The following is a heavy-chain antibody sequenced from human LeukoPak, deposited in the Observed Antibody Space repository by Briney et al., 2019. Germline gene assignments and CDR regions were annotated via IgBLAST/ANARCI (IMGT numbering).Heavy chain of an antibody. J-gene: IGHJ3*02. D-gene: IGHD6-19*01. CDR1: GYTFTGYY. CDR2: INPNSGGT. CDR3: ARVEQWLADAFDI. V-gene: IGHV1-2*02. Sequence: GASVKVSCKASGYTFTGYYMHWVRQAPGQGLEWMGWINPNSGGTNYAQKFQGRVTMTRDTSISTAYMELSRLRSDDTAVYYCARVEQWLADAFDIWGQGTMVTVSS.